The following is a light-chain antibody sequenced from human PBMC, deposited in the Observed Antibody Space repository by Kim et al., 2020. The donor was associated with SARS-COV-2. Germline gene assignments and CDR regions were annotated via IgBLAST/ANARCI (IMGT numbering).Light chain of an antibody. CDR3: QHPKSYAIT. J-gene: IGKJ5*01. CDR2: AVA. Sequence: DIQMTQSPSPLSASVGDRVSITCRASQPISIWLAWYQQKPGKAPNLLIYAVATVESGVPSRFSGSGSGTEFTLTITSLQPDDSATYYCQHPKSYAITFGQGTRLEIK. CDR1: QPISIW. V-gene: IGKV1-5*01.